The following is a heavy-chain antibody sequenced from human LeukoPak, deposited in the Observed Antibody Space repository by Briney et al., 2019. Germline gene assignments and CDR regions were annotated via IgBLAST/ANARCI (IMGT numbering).Heavy chain of an antibody. V-gene: IGHV1-18*01. CDR2: ISAYNDNT. J-gene: IGHJ4*02. CDR1: GYTFTDSG. CDR3: ARGHPAVTTGDH. D-gene: IGHD4-11*01. Sequence: ASVKVSFKASGYTFTDSGITWVRQAPGQGLEWMGWISAYNDNTNHAQKFQGRVTMTKDTSTSTAYMELRSLRSDDTAVYYCARGHPAVTTGDHWGQGTLVTVSS.